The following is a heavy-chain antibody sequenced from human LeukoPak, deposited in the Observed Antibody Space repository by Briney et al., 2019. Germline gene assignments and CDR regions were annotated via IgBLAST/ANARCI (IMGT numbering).Heavy chain of an antibody. CDR1: GGSISSGGYY. Sequence: SETLSLTCTVSGGSISSGGYYWSWIRQPPGKGLEWIGYIYHSGSTYYNPSLKSRVTISVDRSKNQFSLKLSSVTAADTAVYYCARGRGATISYFDYWGQGTLVTVSS. V-gene: IGHV4-30-2*01. CDR2: IYHSGST. CDR3: ARGRGATISYFDY. J-gene: IGHJ4*02. D-gene: IGHD5-12*01.